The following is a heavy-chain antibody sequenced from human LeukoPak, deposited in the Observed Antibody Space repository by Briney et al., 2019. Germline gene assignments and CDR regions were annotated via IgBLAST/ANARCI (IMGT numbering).Heavy chain of an antibody. CDR3: ARHGGYDYVWGSYLHNAFDI. CDR2: IYPGDSDT. V-gene: IGHV5-51*01. CDR1: GYSFTSYW. J-gene: IGHJ3*02. Sequence: GESLKISCEGSGYSFTSYWIGWVRQMPGKGLEWMGIIYPGDSDTRYSPSFQGQVTISADKSISTAYLQWSSLKASDTAMYYCARHGGYDYVWGSYLHNAFDIWGQGTMVTVSS. D-gene: IGHD3-16*02.